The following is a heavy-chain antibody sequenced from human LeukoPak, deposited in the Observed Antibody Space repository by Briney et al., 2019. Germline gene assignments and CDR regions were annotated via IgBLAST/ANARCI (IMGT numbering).Heavy chain of an antibody. CDR2: IRQDGGEK. CDR3: ARDGTAAGLYFDL. Sequence: GGSLRLSCAVSGFTFSDYWMNWVRPAPGKGLGWVASIRQDGGEKSYVDSVKGRLTISRDNTKHSLYLQMSSLRAEDTGVYYCARDGTAAGLYFDLWGQGTLVTVSS. V-gene: IGHV3-7*01. J-gene: IGHJ4*02. CDR1: GFTFSDYW. D-gene: IGHD6-13*01.